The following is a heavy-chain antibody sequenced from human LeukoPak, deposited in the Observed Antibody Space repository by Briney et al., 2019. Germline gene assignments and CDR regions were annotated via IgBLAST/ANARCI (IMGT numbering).Heavy chain of an antibody. D-gene: IGHD1-1*01. J-gene: IGHJ5*02. V-gene: IGHV4-31*11. Sequence: SGTLSLTCAVSGGSISSSNWWSWIRQHPGKGLEWIGYIYYSGSTYYNPSLKSRVTISVDTSKNQFSLKLSSVTAADTAVYYCARDQLAAGWFDPWGQGTLVTVSS. CDR3: ARDQLAAGWFDP. CDR2: IYYSGST. CDR1: GGSISSSNW.